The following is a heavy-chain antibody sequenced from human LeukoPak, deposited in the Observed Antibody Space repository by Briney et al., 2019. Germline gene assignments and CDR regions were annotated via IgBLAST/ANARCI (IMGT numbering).Heavy chain of an antibody. J-gene: IGHJ4*02. V-gene: IGHV1-69*04. D-gene: IGHD3-22*01. CDR3: ARGETYYYDSSGYSFDH. CDR1: GGTFSSYA. CDR2: IIPILGIA. Sequence: SVKVSCKASGGTFSSYAISWVRQAPGQGLEWMGRIIPILGIANYAQKLQGRVTMTTDTSTSTAYMELRSLRSDDTAVYYCARGETYYYDSSGYSFDHWGQGTLVTVSS.